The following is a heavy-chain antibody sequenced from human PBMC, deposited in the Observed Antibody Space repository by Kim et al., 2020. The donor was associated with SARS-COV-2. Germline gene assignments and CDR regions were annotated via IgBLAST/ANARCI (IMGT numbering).Heavy chain of an antibody. V-gene: IGHV3-11*04. D-gene: IGHD1-1*01. J-gene: IGHJ5*02. CDR1: GFTFSDYY. CDR3: GKPPLAIQRWVQPPT. Sequence: GGSLRLSCAASGFTFSDYYMSWIRQAPGKGLEWVSYISSSGSTIYYANSLKGRFTISRDNAKNSLYLQMNSLRAEDTAVYYCGKPPLAIQRWVQPPTWGQGTLVTVSS. CDR2: ISSSGSTI.